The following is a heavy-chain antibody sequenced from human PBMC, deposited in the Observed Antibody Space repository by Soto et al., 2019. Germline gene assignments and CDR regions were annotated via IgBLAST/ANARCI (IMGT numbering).Heavy chain of an antibody. D-gene: IGHD6-13*01. V-gene: IGHV4-39*02. CDR1: GEYSSGTMYY. CDR2: IYYSGST. Sequence: FETMSHTCIVAGEYSSGTMYYCGRNHQPPGKGLEWIGSIYYSGSTYYNPSLKSRVTISVDTSKNHFSLKLTSVTAADTAVYYCARPGGSGWFYFDSWGQGTLVTVSS. J-gene: IGHJ4*02. CDR3: ARPGGSGWFYFDS.